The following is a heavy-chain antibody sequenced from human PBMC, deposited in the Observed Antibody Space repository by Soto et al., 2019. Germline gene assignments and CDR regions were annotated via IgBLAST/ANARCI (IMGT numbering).Heavy chain of an antibody. J-gene: IGHJ4*02. D-gene: IGHD1-26*01. CDR2: IYYSGST. CDR3: ARQFRGSYLNY. V-gene: IGHV4-39*01. Sequence: PSDTLSLTCTVSGGSISSSSYYWGWIRQPPGKGLEWIGSIYYSGSTYYNPSLKSRVTISVDTSKNQFSLKLSSVTAADTAVYYCARQFRGSYLNYWGQGTLVTVSS. CDR1: GGSISSSSYY.